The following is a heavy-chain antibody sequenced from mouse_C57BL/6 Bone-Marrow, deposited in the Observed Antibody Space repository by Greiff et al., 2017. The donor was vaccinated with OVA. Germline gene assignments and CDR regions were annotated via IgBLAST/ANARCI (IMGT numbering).Heavy chain of an antibody. V-gene: IGHV1-81*01. D-gene: IGHD2-3*01. Sequence: QVQLQQSGAELARPGASVKLSCKASGYTFTSYGISWVKQRTGQGLEWIGEIYPRSGNTYYNEKFKGKATLTADKSSSTAYMELRSLTSEDSAVYFCAREDGYYSDYYAMDYWGQGTSVTVSS. CDR1: GYTFTSYG. CDR2: IYPRSGNT. J-gene: IGHJ4*01. CDR3: AREDGYYSDYYAMDY.